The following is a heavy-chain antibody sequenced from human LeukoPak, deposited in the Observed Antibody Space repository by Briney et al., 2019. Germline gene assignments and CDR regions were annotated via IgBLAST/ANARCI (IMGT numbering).Heavy chain of an antibody. Sequence: SETLSLTCTVSGGSISSSSYYWGWIRQPPGKGLEWIGSIYYSGSTYYNPSLKSRVTISVDTSKNQFSLKLSSVTAADTAVYYCARLDCSSTSRRGYYYYYYMDVWGKGTTVTISS. CDR1: GGSISSSSYY. CDR3: ARLDCSSTSRRGYYYYYYMDV. CDR2: IYYSGST. J-gene: IGHJ6*03. D-gene: IGHD2-2*01. V-gene: IGHV4-39*01.